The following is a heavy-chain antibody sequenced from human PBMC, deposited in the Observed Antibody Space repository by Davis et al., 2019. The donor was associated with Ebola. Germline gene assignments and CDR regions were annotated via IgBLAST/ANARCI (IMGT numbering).Heavy chain of an antibody. V-gene: IGHV3-73*01. J-gene: IGHJ4*02. D-gene: IGHD6-13*01. Sequence: GGSLRLSCAASGFTFSGSAMHWVRQASGKGLEWVGRIRSKANSYATAYAASVKGRFTISSDDSKNTAYLQMNSLKTEDTAVHYCTGTLIAAAGRGDYWGQGTLVTVSS. CDR1: GFTFSGSA. CDR2: IRSKANSYAT. CDR3: TGTLIAAAGRGDY.